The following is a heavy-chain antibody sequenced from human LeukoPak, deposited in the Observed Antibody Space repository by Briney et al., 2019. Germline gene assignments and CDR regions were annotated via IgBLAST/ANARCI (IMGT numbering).Heavy chain of an antibody. Sequence: GGSLRLSCAASGFTFSSYSMNWVRQAPGKGLEWVSSISSSSSYIYYADSVKGRFTISRDNSKNTLYLQMNSLRAEDTAVYYCAKALLWFGELLPLDYWGQGTLVTVSS. CDR2: ISSSSSYI. CDR3: AKALLWFGELLPLDY. D-gene: IGHD3-10*01. J-gene: IGHJ4*02. CDR1: GFTFSSYS. V-gene: IGHV3-21*01.